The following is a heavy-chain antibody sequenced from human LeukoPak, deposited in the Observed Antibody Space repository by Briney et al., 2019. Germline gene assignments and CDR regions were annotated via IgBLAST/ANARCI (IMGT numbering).Heavy chain of an antibody. Sequence: PGGSLRLSCAASGFTFSSYGMHWVRQAPGKGLEWVAFIRYDGSNKYYADSVKGRFTISRDNSKNTLYLQMNSPRAEDTAVYYCAKDLSPIVVVPAASNYWGQGTLVTVSS. V-gene: IGHV3-30*02. CDR1: GFTFSSYG. CDR3: AKDLSPIVVVPAASNY. CDR2: IRYDGSNK. J-gene: IGHJ4*02. D-gene: IGHD2-2*01.